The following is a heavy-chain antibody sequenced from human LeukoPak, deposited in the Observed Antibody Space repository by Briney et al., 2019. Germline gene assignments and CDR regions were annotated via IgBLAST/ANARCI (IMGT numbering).Heavy chain of an antibody. J-gene: IGHJ2*01. CDR2: IVVGSGNT. V-gene: IGHV1-58*02. CDR1: GFTFTSSA. D-gene: IGHD3-22*01. CDR3: ARDGAPYYSDSSGYDFPYFDL. Sequence: SVKVSCKASGFTFTSSAMQWVRQARGQRLEWIGWIVVGSGNTNYAQKFQERVTITRDMSTSTAYMELSSLRSEDTAVYYCARDGAPYYSDSSGYDFPYFDLWGRGTLVTVSS.